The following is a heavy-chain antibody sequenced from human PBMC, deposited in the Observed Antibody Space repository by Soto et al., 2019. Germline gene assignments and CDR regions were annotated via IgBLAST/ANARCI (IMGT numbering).Heavy chain of an antibody. CDR2: INHSGST. CDR3: ARHITGGYCSGGSCYSWLNYFDY. Sequence: TSETLSLTCAVYGGSFSGYYWTWIRQPPGTGLEWIGEINHSGSTYYNPSLKSRVTISVDTSKNQFSLKLSSVTAADTAVYYCARHITGGYCSGGSCYSWLNYFDYWGQGTLVTVSS. CDR1: GGSFSGYY. V-gene: IGHV4-34*01. J-gene: IGHJ4*02. D-gene: IGHD2-15*01.